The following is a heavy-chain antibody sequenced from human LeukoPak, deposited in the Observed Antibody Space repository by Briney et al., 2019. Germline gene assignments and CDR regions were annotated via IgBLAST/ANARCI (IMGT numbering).Heavy chain of an antibody. V-gene: IGHV4-61*02. CDR3: AREDGINGFFDY. J-gene: IGHJ4*02. Sequence: PSQTLSLTCTVSGGSISSGSYYWSWIRQPAGEGLEWIGRIYTSGSTNYNPSLKSRVTISVDTSKNQFSLKLSSVTAADTAVYYCAREDGINGFFDYWGQGTLVTVSS. CDR2: IYTSGST. D-gene: IGHD3-10*01. CDR1: GGSISSGSYY.